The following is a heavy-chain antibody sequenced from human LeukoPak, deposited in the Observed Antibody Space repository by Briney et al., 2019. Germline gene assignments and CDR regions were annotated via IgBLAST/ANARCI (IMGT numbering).Heavy chain of an antibody. Sequence: PGGSLRLSCAASGFTFSSYWMNWARQAPGKGLEWVASINHNGNVNYYVDSVKGRFTICRDNAKNSLYLQMSNLRAEDTAVYFCARGGGLDGWGQGATVTVSS. CDR1: GFTFSSYW. J-gene: IGHJ6*02. D-gene: IGHD3-16*01. CDR2: INHNGNVN. CDR3: ARGGGLDG. V-gene: IGHV3-7*03.